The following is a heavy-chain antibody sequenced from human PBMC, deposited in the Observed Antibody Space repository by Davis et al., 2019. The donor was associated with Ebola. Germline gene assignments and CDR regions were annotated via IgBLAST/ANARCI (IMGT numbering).Heavy chain of an antibody. J-gene: IGHJ4*02. D-gene: IGHD5-18*01. Sequence: ASVKVSCKASGSGHYMHWVRQVPGHGLEWMGRFITNSGGTNYAQNFQGRVTMTRDTSISTAYMELSSLTSDDTAVYFCARGHNYGHDYWGQGTLVTVSS. V-gene: IGHV1-2*06. CDR1: GSGHY. CDR3: ARGHNYGHDY. CDR2: FITNSGGT.